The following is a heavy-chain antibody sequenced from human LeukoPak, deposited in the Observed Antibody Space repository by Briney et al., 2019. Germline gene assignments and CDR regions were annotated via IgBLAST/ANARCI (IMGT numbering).Heavy chain of an antibody. CDR1: DDSITMYY. J-gene: IGHJ2*01. CDR3: ARDVGGYRYGYRPTELYWYFDL. V-gene: IGHV4-4*07. D-gene: IGHD5-18*01. CDR2: ISTSGRT. Sequence: SETLSLTCTVSDDSITMYYWTWIRQPAGKGLEWIGRISTSGRTNFNPSLKSRVTISIDTSKNQFSLKLSSVTAADTAVYYCARDVGGYRYGYRPTELYWYFDLWGRGTLVTVSS.